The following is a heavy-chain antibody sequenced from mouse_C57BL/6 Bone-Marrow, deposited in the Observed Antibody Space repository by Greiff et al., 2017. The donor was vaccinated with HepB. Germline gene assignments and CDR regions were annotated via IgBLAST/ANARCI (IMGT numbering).Heavy chain of an antibody. Sequence: QVQLQQSGAGLVRPGTSVKVSCKASGYAFTNYLIEWVKQRPGQGLEWIGVINPGSGGTNYNEKFKGKATLTADKSSSTAYMQLSSLTSEDSAVYFCAREGYGNYWFAYWGQGTLVTVSA. D-gene: IGHD2-1*01. CDR2: INPGSGGT. J-gene: IGHJ3*01. CDR3: AREGYGNYWFAY. CDR1: GYAFTNYL. V-gene: IGHV1-54*01.